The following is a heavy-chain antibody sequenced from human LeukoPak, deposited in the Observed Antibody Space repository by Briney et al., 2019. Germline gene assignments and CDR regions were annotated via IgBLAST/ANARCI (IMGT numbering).Heavy chain of an antibody. CDR2: ISYSGTT. V-gene: IGHV4-59*08. J-gene: IGHJ5*02. CDR1: GGSMGSYY. Sequence: TSETLSLTCTVSGGSMGSYYWSWIRQSPGEGLEWVCYISYSGTTNYNPSLKSRVTISLGTSKNRFSLNLTSVTAADTAVYYCARHGSGTSLALYPWGQGTLVTVSS. D-gene: IGHD3-10*01. CDR3: ARHGSGTSLALYP.